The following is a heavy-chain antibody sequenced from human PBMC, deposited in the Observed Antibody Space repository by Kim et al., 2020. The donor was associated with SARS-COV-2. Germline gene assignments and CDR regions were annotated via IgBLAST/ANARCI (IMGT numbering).Heavy chain of an antibody. Sequence: ASVKVSCKTSGYTFTTRYLYWVRQAPGHGLEWMGRINPDSGVTDYAQRFQGRVTMTRDKSISTVYMELSSLRSDDTVVYYCARGNTETIDYWGQGTLVTVSP. CDR2: INPDSGVT. CDR3: ARGNTETIDY. V-gene: IGHV1-2*05. J-gene: IGHJ4*02. CDR1: GYTFTTRY.